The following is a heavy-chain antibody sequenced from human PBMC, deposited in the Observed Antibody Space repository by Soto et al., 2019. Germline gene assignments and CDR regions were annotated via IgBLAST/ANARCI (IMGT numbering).Heavy chain of an antibody. V-gene: IGHV3-11*06. CDR3: AKGGKPSPNIYYGMDV. CDR1: GFSFSGYY. D-gene: IGHD3-10*01. CDR2: ISGSGDKT. Sequence: SLRLSCAASGFSFSGYYMSWVRQAPGKGLEWISYISGSGDKTNYADSVRGRFTISRDNARNSVYLQMNSLTDEDTAVYYCAKGGKPSPNIYYGMDVWGQGIAVTVSS. J-gene: IGHJ6*02.